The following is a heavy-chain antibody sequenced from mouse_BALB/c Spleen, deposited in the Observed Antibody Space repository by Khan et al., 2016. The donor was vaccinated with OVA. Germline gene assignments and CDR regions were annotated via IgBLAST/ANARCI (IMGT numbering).Heavy chain of an antibody. CDR2: INTYTGEA. J-gene: IGHJ3*01. CDR3: SRSNGNYWFAY. V-gene: IGHV9-3-1*01. D-gene: IGHD2-1*01. Sequence: QIQLVQSGPELKKPGETVKISCKASGYTLTNYGMNWVKQAPGKGLKWMGWINTYTGEATYADDFKGRFAFSVETSASTAYLQINNLKNEDTATYFCSRSNGNYWFAYWGQGTLVTVSA. CDR1: GYTLTNYG.